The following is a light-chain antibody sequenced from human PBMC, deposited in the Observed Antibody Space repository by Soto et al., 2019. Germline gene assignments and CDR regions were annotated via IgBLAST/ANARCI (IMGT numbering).Light chain of an antibody. CDR3: QQYYSSWT. Sequence: DIQMTQSPSTLPASVGDRVTVTCRASQSIRSWLAWYQEKPGKAPKLLIYKASLLETGVPSRFSGSASGTEFTLTISSLQPDDFATYYCQQYYSSWTFGQGTKVEIK. CDR1: QSIRSW. J-gene: IGKJ1*01. V-gene: IGKV1-5*03. CDR2: KAS.